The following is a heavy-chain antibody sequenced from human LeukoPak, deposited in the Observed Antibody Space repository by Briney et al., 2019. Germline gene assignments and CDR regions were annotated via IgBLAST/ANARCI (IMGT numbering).Heavy chain of an antibody. CDR2: VYYSGGT. V-gene: IGHV4-61*08. J-gene: IGHJ6*02. CDR1: GGSISSGGYY. CDR3: ARDCDWNDVDYYYGLDV. D-gene: IGHD1-1*01. Sequence: SQTLSLTCTVSGGSISSGGYYWSWIRQPPGKGLEWIGYVYYSGGTNYNPSLKSRVTISVDTSKNQFSLKLTSVTAADTDVYYCARDCDWNDVDYYYGLDVWGQGTTVTVSS.